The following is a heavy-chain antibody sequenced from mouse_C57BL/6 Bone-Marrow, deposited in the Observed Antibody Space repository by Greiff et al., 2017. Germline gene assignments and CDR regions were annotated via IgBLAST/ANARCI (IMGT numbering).Heavy chain of an antibody. D-gene: IGHD2-3*01. Sequence: QVQLQQPGAELVKPGASVKLSCKASGYTFTSYWMQWVKQRPGQGLEWIGEIDPSDSYTNYNQKFKGKATLTVYTSSSTAYMQLSSLTSEDSAVYYCARGDGYYWYFDVWGTGTTVTVSS. CDR3: ARGDGYYWYFDV. V-gene: IGHV1-50*01. CDR2: IDPSDSYT. CDR1: GYTFTSYW. J-gene: IGHJ1*03.